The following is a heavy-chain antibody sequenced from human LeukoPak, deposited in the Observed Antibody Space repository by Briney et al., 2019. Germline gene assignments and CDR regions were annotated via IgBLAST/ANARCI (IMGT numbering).Heavy chain of an antibody. CDR2: IYSSGST. D-gene: IGHD4-17*01. J-gene: IGHJ4*02. CDR3: ARGTYGDNRIFDY. Sequence: SETLSLTCTVSGDSISTYYWSWIRQPPGKGLEWIGYIYSSGSTNYNPSLKSRVTISLDTSKNQFSLKLSSVTAADTAVYYCARGTYGDNRIFDYWGQGILVTVSS. V-gene: IGHV4-59*01. CDR1: GDSISTYY.